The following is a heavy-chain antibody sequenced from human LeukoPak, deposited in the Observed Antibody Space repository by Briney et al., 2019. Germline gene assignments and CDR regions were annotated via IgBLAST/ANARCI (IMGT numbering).Heavy chain of an antibody. CDR1: GFTFSSYA. Sequence: GGSLRLSCAASGFTFSSYAMSWVRQAPGKGLEWVSAISGSGGSTYYADSVKGRFTISRDNSKNTLYLLMNSLRTEDTAVYYCAKDLIPSSSWYYFDYWGQGTLVTVSS. CDR3: AKDLIPSSSWYYFDY. V-gene: IGHV3-23*01. J-gene: IGHJ4*02. CDR2: ISGSGGST. D-gene: IGHD6-13*01.